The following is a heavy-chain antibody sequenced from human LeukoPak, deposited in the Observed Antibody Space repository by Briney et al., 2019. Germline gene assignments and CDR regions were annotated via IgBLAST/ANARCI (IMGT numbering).Heavy chain of an antibody. V-gene: IGHV3-74*01. D-gene: IGHD1-14*01. CDR3: ARGGVHHGFDY. J-gene: IGHJ4*02. CDR1: GFTFSSYW. CDR2: INSDGSET. Sequence: SGGSLRLSCAASGFTFSSYWIHWVRQAPGKGLVWVSRINSDGSETIYADSVKGRFTISRDNAKNTLYLQMNSLGVEDTAVYYCARGGVHHGFDYWGQGTLVTVSS.